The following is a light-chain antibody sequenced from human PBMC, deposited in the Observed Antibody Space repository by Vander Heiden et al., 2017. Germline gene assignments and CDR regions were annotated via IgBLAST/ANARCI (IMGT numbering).Light chain of an antibody. CDR1: SSNIGSNY. CDR3: AAWDDSLSGPV. J-gene: IGLJ2*01. Sequence: QSVLTQPPSASGTPGQRVTISCSGSSSNIGSNYVYWYQQRPGTAPKLLIYRNNQRPSGVPDRFSGSKSGTSASLAISGLRSEDEADYYCAAWDDSLSGPVFGGGTKL. CDR2: RNN. V-gene: IGLV1-47*01.